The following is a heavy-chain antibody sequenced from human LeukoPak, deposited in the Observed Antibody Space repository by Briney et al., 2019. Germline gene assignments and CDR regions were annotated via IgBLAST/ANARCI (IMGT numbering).Heavy chain of an antibody. V-gene: IGHV4-4*07. CDR1: GGSISSYY. J-gene: IGHJ3*02. CDR2: IYTSGST. D-gene: IGHD3-10*01. Sequence: SETLSLTCTVSGGSISSYYWSWIRQPAGKGLEWIGRIYTSGSTNYNPSLKSRVTMSVDTSKNQFSLKLSSVTAADTAVYYCARDYGSGSYYRRLFASDIWGQGTMVTVSS. CDR3: ARDYGSGSYYRRLFASDI.